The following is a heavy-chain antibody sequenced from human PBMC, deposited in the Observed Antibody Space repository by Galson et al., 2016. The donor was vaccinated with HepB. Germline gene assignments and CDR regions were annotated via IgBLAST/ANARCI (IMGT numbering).Heavy chain of an antibody. CDR1: GFSLSTSGMC. CDR2: IDWDDDK. D-gene: IGHD3-22*01. J-gene: IGHJ3*02. CDR3: ARMKDYYENSDYRGGAFDI. Sequence: PALVKPTQTLTLTCTFSGFSLSTSGMCVSWIRQPPGKALEWLARIDWDDDKYYSTSLMTRLTISKDTSKNQVVLTMTNLDPVDTATYYCARMKDYYENSDYRGGAFDIWGQGTMVTVSS. V-gene: IGHV2-70*11.